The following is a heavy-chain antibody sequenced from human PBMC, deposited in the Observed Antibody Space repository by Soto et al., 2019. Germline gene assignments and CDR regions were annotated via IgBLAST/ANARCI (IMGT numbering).Heavy chain of an antibody. V-gene: IGHV5-51*01. CDR3: ARRTRYCSSTSCYDLDY. Sequence: RGASLKISCKGSGYSFTSYWIGWVRQMPGKGLEWMGIIYPGDSDTRCSPSFQGQVTISADKSISTAYLQWSSLKASDTAMYYCARRTRYCSSTSCYDLDYWGQGTLVTVSS. J-gene: IGHJ4*02. D-gene: IGHD2-2*01. CDR2: IYPGDSDT. CDR1: GYSFTSYW.